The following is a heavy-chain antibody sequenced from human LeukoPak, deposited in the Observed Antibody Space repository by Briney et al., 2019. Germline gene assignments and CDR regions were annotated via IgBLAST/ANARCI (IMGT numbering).Heavy chain of an antibody. CDR2: IYYTGST. CDR1: GGSISSTGYY. V-gene: IGHV4-39*07. CDR3: ARGVRYCSNSGCFAHRFEY. J-gene: IGHJ4*02. D-gene: IGHD2-2*01. Sequence: SETLSLTCTVSGGSISSTGYYWGWIRQPPGRGLEWIGSIYYTGSTYYNPALKSRVTISVDMSKNQFSLKLNSVTAADTAIYYCARGVRYCSNSGCFAHRFEYWGQGILVTVSS.